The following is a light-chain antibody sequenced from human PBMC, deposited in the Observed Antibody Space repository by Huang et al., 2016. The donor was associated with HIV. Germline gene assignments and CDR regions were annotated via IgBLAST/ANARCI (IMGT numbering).Light chain of an antibody. V-gene: IGKV3-11*01. CDR1: QSVSSY. CDR2: DAS. Sequence: EIVLTQSPATLSLSPGERATLSCRASQSVSSYLAWYHQKPGQAPRLLIYDASNRATGIPARFSGSGSGTDFTLTISSLEPEDFAVYYCQQRSNWPRLTFGGGTKVEI. CDR3: QQRSNWPRLT. J-gene: IGKJ4*01.